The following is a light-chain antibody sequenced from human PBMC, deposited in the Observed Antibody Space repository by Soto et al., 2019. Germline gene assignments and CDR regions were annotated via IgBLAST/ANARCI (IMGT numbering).Light chain of an antibody. CDR2: DVT. CDR1: SSDVGGYNF. V-gene: IGLV2-14*01. J-gene: IGLJ2*01. CDR3: SSYTSSSTLVV. Sequence: QSVLTQPASVSGSPGQSITIPCTGTSSDVGGYNFVSWYQQYPGKAPNLMIYDVTKRPSGVSNRFSASKSGNTASLTISGLQAEDEANYYCSSYTSSSTLVVFGGGTKLTVL.